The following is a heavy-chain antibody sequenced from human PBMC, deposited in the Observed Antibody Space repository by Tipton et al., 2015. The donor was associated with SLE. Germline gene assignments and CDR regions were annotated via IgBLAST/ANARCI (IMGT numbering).Heavy chain of an antibody. D-gene: IGHD3-22*01. J-gene: IGHJ3*02. CDR3: AGFYYDSSGYRYDAFDI. Sequence: SLRLSCAASGFTFSSYAMSWVRQAPGKGLEWVSLIYSGGSSTYYADSVKGRFTVSRDNSKNTLYLQTNSLRAEDTALYYCAGFYYDSSGYRYDAFDIWGQGTMVTVSS. CDR2: IYSGGSST. V-gene: IGHV3-23*03. CDR1: GFTFSSYA.